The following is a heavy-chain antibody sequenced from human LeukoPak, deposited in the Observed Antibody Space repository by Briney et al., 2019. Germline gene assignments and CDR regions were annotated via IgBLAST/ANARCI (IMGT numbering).Heavy chain of an antibody. CDR2: VSPYNGNT. D-gene: IGHD2-2*01. J-gene: IGHJ6*02. V-gene: IGHV1-18*01. Sequence: VASVKVSCKASGYTYTNYGITWVRQAPGQGLEWMGWVSPYNGNTKYAQKLQDRVTMTTDTSPTTAYVELRSLGSDDTAVYYCVRYYCSSTSCYAGLYGMDVWGQGTTVTVSS. CDR1: GYTYTNYG. CDR3: VRYYCSSTSCYAGLYGMDV.